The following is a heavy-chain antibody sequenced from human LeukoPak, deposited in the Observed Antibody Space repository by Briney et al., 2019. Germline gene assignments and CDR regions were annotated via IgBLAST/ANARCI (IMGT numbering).Heavy chain of an antibody. Sequence: GESLKISCKGSGYSFTSYWLGWVRQMPGKGLEWMGIIYPGDSDTRYSPSFQGQVTISADKSISTAYLQWSSLKASDTAMYYCARGLYAYCGGDCYSYPDHWGQGTLVTVSS. D-gene: IGHD2-21*02. J-gene: IGHJ5*02. CDR2: IYPGDSDT. CDR1: GYSFTSYW. V-gene: IGHV5-51*01. CDR3: ARGLYAYCGGDCYSYPDH.